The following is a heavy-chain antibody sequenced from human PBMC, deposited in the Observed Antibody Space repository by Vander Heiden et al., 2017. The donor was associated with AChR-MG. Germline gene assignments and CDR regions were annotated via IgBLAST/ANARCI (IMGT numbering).Heavy chain of an antibody. CDR2: IIPIFGTA. J-gene: IGHJ3*02. D-gene: IGHD1-20*01. CDR3: ASGAITGTIVCRHFCDI. CDR1: GGTFSSYA. Sequence: QVQLVQSGAEVKKPGSSVKVSCKASGGTFSSYAISWVRQAPGQGLEWMGGIIPIFGTANYAQKFQGRVTITADESTSTAYMELSSLRSEDTAVYYCASGAITGTIVCRHFCDIWGQGTMVTVSS. V-gene: IGHV1-69*01.